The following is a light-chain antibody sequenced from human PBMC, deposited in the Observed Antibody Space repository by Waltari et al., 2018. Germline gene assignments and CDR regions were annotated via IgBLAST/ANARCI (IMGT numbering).Light chain of an antibody. J-gene: IGKJ4*01. CDR1: QSVSSN. V-gene: IGKV3-15*01. Sequence: IVMTQSPAPLSVSPGERATLSCRASQSVSSNLAWYQQKPGQAPRLLIYGASTRATGIPARFSGSGSGTEFTLTISSLQSEDFAVYYCQQYNNWPSITFGGGTKVEIK. CDR3: QQYNNWPSIT. CDR2: GAS.